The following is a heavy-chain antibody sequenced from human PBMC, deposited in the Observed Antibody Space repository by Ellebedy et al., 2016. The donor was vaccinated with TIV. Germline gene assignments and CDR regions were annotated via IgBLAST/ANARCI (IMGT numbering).Heavy chain of an antibody. CDR2: VYHSGIL. V-gene: IGHV4/OR15-8*01. J-gene: IGHJ4*02. CDR3: GSVVAGAAGSYFDN. D-gene: IGHD6-13*01. Sequence: SETLSLTXGLSGASITPNYWWRWVRQSPGKGLAWIGEVYHSGILNYNPSLESRVTISVDKSNNRFSLNLNSVTAADTALYYCGSVVAGAAGSYFDNWGQGILVTVSS. CDR1: GASITPNYW.